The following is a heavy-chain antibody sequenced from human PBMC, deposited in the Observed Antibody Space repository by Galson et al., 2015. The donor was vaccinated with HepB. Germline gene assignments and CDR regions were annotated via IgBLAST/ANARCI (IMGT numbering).Heavy chain of an antibody. CDR3: ARDNGGSYYIWFDP. V-gene: IGHV4-61*02. Sequence: VSGASISSGSNYWSWIRQPAGKGLEWIGRIYNSGSTNYNPSLKSRVTMSVDTSKNQFSLKLSSVTAADTAVYYCARDNGGSYYIWFDPWGQGTLVTVSS. J-gene: IGHJ5*02. CDR2: IYNSGST. D-gene: IGHD3-10*01. CDR1: GASISSGSNY.